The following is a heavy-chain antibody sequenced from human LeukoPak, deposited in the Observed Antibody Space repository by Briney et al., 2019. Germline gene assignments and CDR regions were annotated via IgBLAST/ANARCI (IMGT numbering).Heavy chain of an antibody. V-gene: IGHV4-59*08. D-gene: IGHD2-15*01. CDR3: ARAYCSGGSCHFDY. CDR2: IYYSGST. CDR1: GGSISSYY. J-gene: IGHJ4*02. Sequence: SETLSLTCTVSGGSISSYYWSWIRQPPRKGLEWIGYIYYSGSTNYNPSLKSRVTISVDTSKNQFSLKLSSVTAADTAVYYCARAYCSGGSCHFDYWGQGTLVTVSS.